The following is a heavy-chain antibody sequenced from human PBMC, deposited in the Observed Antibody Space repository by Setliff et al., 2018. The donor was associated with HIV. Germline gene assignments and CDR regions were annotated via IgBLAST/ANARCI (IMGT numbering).Heavy chain of an antibody. CDR3: ARGHCSGTNCYGVDYYGMDV. Sequence: ASVKVSCKASGYTFSEYAIHWVRQAPGQRLEWMGRIDTDNGYRRYSPKLQGRVTITKDTSANTAYMELRGLRSEDTAVYYCARGHCSGTNCYGVDYYGMDVWGQGTTVTVSS. J-gene: IGHJ6*02. D-gene: IGHD2-2*01. CDR2: IDTDNGYR. V-gene: IGHV1-3*04. CDR1: GYTFSEYA.